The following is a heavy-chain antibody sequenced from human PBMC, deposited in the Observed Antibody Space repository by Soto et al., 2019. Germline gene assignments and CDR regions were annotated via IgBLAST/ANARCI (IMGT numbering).Heavy chain of an antibody. J-gene: IGHJ4*02. CDR1: GGSISSSSYY. D-gene: IGHD3-3*01. V-gene: IGHV4-39*01. CDR2: IYYSGST. CDR3: ARHPPDDYDFWSPPVGY. Sequence: SETLSLTCTVSGGSISSSSYYWGWIRQPPGKGLEWIGSIYYSGSTYYNPSLKSRVTISVDTSKNQFSLKLSSVTAADTAVYYCARHPPDDYDFWSPPVGYWGQGTLVTVSS.